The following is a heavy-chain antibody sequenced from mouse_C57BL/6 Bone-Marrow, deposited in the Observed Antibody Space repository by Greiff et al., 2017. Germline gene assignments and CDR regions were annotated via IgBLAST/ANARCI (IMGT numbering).Heavy chain of an antibody. Sequence: VQLQESGGGLVQPGESLKLSCESNEYEFPSHDMSWVRKTPEKRLELVAAINSDGGSTYYPDTMERRFIISRDNTKKTLYLQMSSLRSEDTALYYCARHLIYDGFYYSAMDYWGQGTSVTVSS. CDR1: EYEFPSHD. CDR3: ARHLIYDGFYYSAMDY. J-gene: IGHJ4*01. D-gene: IGHD2-3*01. CDR2: INSDGGST. V-gene: IGHV5-2*01.